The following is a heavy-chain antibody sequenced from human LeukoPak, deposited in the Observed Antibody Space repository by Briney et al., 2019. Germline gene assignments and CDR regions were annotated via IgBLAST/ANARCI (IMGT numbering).Heavy chain of an antibody. D-gene: IGHD3-16*01. CDR3: AKDQGSGHGAYTWGTFDY. Sequence: GGSLRLSCAASGFTFNIYVMNWVRQAPGKGLEWVSSISSNTKYIYYADSVKGRFTISRDNANNSLYLQMNSLRVEDTAVYYCAKDQGSGHGAYTWGTFDYWGPETLVTVFS. CDR2: ISSNTKYI. J-gene: IGHJ4*01. V-gene: IGHV3-21*04. CDR1: GFTFNIYV.